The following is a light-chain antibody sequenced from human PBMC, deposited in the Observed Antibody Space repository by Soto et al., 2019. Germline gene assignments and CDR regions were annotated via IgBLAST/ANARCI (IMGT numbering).Light chain of an antibody. CDR2: KAS. Sequence: DIQMTQSPSTLSASVGDRVTITCRASQSISSWLAWYQQKPGKAPKLLIYKASSLESVVPSRFSGSGSGTEFTLTISSLQPDDFATYYYQQYASFSLTFGGGTKVEIK. J-gene: IGKJ4*01. CDR3: QQYASFSLT. V-gene: IGKV1-5*03. CDR1: QSISSW.